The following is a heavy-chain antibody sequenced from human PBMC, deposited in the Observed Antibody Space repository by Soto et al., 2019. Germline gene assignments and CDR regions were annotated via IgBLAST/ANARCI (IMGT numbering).Heavy chain of an antibody. J-gene: IGHJ4*02. CDR3: ATDQFTGYYYYFDS. V-gene: IGHV1-58*01. D-gene: IGHD5-12*01. Sequence: GASVKVSCKTSGFTCSGSAVQWVRQARGQPLEWIGWIVVGSGNTNYAHRFNQRVTISRDMSTSTAHMELRSLRSEDTAVYYCATDQFTGYYYYFDSWGQGSLVTVSS. CDR2: IVVGSGNT. CDR1: GFTCSGSA.